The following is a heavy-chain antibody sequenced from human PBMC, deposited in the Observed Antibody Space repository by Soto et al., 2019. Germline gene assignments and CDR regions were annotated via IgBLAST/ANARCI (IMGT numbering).Heavy chain of an antibody. CDR1: GGSISSYY. CDR3: ARERMVRGVIDYYYYGMDV. CDR2: IYYSGST. J-gene: IGHJ6*02. Sequence: SETLSLTCTVSGGSISSYYWSWIRQPPGKGLEWIGYIYYSGSTNYNPSLKSRVTISVDTSKNQFSLKLSSVTAADTAVYYCARERMVRGVIDYYYYGMDVWGQGTTVT. D-gene: IGHD3-10*01. V-gene: IGHV4-59*01.